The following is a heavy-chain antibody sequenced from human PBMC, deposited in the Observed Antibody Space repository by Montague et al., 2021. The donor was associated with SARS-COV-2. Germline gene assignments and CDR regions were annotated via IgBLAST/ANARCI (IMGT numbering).Heavy chain of an antibody. CDR1: GGSISSYY. J-gene: IGHJ2*01. Sequence: SETLSLTCTVSGGSISSYYWSWIRQPPGKGLEWIGYIYYSGSTNYNPSLKSRVTISIDTSKNQFSLNLSSVTAADTAVYYCARHGPNDYYHSQYFDLWGRGTLVTVSS. V-gene: IGHV4-59*08. CDR3: ARHGPNDYYHSQYFDL. D-gene: IGHD3-10*01. CDR2: IYYSGST.